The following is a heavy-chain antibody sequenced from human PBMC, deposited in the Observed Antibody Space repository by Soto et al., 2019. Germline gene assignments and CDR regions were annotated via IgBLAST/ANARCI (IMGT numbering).Heavy chain of an antibody. CDR2: VSPIFGAA. CDR1: GDSFSSYS. J-gene: IGHJ4*02. Sequence: QVQLVQSGAEVKEPGSSVRVSCKASGDSFSSYSFSLVRQAPGQGLEWRGGVSPIFGAANYAQRFLDRLTITADESTGTVYMGLSSRRFEGTAGDYFARGVTRGSFPPFDYWGQGTRVSVS. CDR3: ARGVTRGSFPPFDY. D-gene: IGHD1-26*01. V-gene: IGHV1-69*12.